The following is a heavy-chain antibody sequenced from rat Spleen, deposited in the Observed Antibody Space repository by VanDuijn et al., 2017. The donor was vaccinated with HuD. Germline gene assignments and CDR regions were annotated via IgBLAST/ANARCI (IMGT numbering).Heavy chain of an antibody. CDR2: ISYVGSST. CDR3: ARRTRVSNWYFDF. D-gene: IGHD1-4*01. J-gene: IGHJ1*01. V-gene: IGHV5-7*01. CDR1: GFTFSDYN. Sequence: EVQLVESGGGLVQPGRSLKLSCAASGFTFSDYNMAWVRQAPKKGLEWVANISYVGSSTYHRDSAKGRFTISRDNAKSTLYLQMDSLRSEDTATYYFARRTRVSNWYFDFWGPGTMVTVSS.